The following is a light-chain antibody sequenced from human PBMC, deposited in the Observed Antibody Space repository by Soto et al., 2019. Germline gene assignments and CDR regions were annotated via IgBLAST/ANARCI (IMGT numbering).Light chain of an antibody. V-gene: IGKV3-11*01. J-gene: IGKJ5*01. CDR3: QQRSNWPIT. CDR2: DAS. Sequence: EIVLTQSPGTLSLSPGERSTLSCRASPSVTNFLAWYQQKPGQAPRLLIYDASNRATGIPARFSGSGSGTDFTLTISSLEPEDFAVYYCQQRSNWPITFGQGTRLEIK. CDR1: PSVTNF.